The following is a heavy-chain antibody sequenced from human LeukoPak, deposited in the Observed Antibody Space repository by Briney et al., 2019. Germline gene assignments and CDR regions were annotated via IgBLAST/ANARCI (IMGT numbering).Heavy chain of an antibody. Sequence: PGGSLRLSCAASGFTVSSNYMNWVRQAPGKGLEWVSYISSSGSTIYYADSVKGRFTISRDNAKNSLYLQMNSLRAEDTAVYYCARDCGGGSCYGPYDAFDIWGQGTMVTVSS. CDR3: ARDCGGGSCYGPYDAFDI. D-gene: IGHD2-15*01. CDR1: GFTVSSNY. V-gene: IGHV3-48*03. CDR2: ISSSGSTI. J-gene: IGHJ3*02.